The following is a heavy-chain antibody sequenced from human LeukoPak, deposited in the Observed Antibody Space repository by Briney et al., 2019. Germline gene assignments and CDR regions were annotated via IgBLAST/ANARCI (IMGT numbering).Heavy chain of an antibody. D-gene: IGHD4-17*01. V-gene: IGHV3-23*01. CDR1: GFTFSSFA. CDR2: IRGGGAAT. J-gene: IGHJ3*01. CDR3: GRDPNGDYVGAFEF. Sequence: SGGSLRLSCAASGFTFSSFAMTWVRQSPGKGLEWVSSIRGGGAATGYADSVRGRFTIFRDNSKNTLYLQMNSLRAEDSAVYFCGRDPNGDYVGAFEFWGQGTLVTVPS.